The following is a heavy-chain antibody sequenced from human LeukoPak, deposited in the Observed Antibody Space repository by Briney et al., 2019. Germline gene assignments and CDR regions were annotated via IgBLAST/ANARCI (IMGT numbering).Heavy chain of an antibody. D-gene: IGHD6-13*01. CDR2: IYYSGST. J-gene: IGHJ6*03. Sequence: SETLSLTCTVSGGSISISSYYWGWVRQPPGKGLEWIGSIYYSGSTYYNPSLKSRVTISVDTSKNQFSLRLNSVTAADTAVYYCARLGSSWYTNFYYYIEVWGKGTTVTVSS. CDR3: ARLGSSWYTNFYYYIEV. CDR1: GGSISISSYY. V-gene: IGHV4-39*07.